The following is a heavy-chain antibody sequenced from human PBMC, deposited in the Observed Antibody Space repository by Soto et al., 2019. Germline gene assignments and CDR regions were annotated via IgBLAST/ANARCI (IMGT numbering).Heavy chain of an antibody. V-gene: IGHV4-61*08. CDR2: IYYSGST. CDR3: AMGGGTTVTLPWFDP. D-gene: IGHD4-4*01. Sequence: SETLSLTCTVSGGSISSGGYYWSWIRQHPGKGLEWIGYIYYSGSTNYNPSLKSRVTISVDTSKNQFSLKLSSVTAADTAVYYCAMGGGTTVTLPWFDPWGQGTLVTVSS. J-gene: IGHJ5*02. CDR1: GGSISSGGYY.